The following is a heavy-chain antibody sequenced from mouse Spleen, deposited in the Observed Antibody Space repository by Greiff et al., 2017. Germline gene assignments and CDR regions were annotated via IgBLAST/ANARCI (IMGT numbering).Heavy chain of an antibody. CDR3: TRPYYYGSSYTWFAY. J-gene: IGHJ3*01. V-gene: IGHV6-6*01. Sequence: EVKLVESGGGLVQPGGSMKLSCAASGFTFSDAWMDWVRQSPEKGLEWVAEIRNKANNHATYYAESVKGRFTISRDDSKSSVYLQMNSLRAEDTGIYYCTRPYYYGSSYTWFAYWGQGTLVTVSA. D-gene: IGHD1-1*01. CDR1: GFTFSDAW. CDR2: IRNKANNHAT.